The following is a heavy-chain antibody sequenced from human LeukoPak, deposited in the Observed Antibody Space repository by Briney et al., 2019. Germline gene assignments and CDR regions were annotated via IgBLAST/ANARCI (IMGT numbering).Heavy chain of an antibody. CDR1: GGSISSSSYY. D-gene: IGHD3-16*01. CDR3: ARHGARPFDY. Sequence: SETLSLTCTVSGGSISSSSYYWGWIRQPPGKGLEWIGSIYYSGSTYYNPSLKSRVTISVDTSKNQFSLKLSSVTAADTAVYYCARHGARPFDYWGPGTLVTVSS. CDR2: IYYSGST. V-gene: IGHV4-39*01. J-gene: IGHJ4*02.